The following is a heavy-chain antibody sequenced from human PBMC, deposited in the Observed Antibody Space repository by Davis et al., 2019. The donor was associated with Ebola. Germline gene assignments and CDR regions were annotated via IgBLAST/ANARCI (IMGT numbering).Heavy chain of an antibody. V-gene: IGHV3-33*08. CDR3: ARDFSSSYEVYYYYGMDV. CDR1: GFTFSSYA. J-gene: IGHJ6*02. CDR2: IWYDGSNK. D-gene: IGHD6-6*01. Sequence: GGSLRLSCAASGFTFSSYAMHWVRQAPGKGLEWVAVIWYDGSNKYYADSVKGRFTISRDNSKNTLYLQMNSLRAEDTAVYYCARDFSSSYEVYYYYGMDVWGQGATVTVSS.